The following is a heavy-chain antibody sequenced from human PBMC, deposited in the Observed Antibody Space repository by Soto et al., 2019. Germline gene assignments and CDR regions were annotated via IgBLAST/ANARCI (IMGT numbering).Heavy chain of an antibody. D-gene: IGHD3-16*02. CDR2: MNPNSGNT. V-gene: IGHV1-8*01. CDR3: ARGYDYVWRSYRLRFDP. CDR1: GYTFTSYD. J-gene: IGHJ5*02. Sequence: QVQLAQSGAEVKKPGASVKVSCKASGYTFTSYDINWVRQATGQGLEWMGWMNPNSGNTGYAQKFQGRVTMTRNTSISTAYMELSSLRSEDTAVYYCARGYDYVWRSYRLRFDPWGQGTLVTVSS.